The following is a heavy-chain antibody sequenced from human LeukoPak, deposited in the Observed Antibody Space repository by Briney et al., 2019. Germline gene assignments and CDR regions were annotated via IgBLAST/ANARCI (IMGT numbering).Heavy chain of an antibody. V-gene: IGHV4-34*01. CDR2: INHSGST. CDR1: GGSFSGYY. CDR3: ARLYCSSTSCYGDYYYGMDV. J-gene: IGHJ6*02. D-gene: IGHD2-2*01. Sequence: SETLSLTCAVYGGSFSGYYWSWIRQPPGKGLEWIGGINHSGSTNYNPSLKSRVTISVDTSKNQFSLKLSSVTAADTAVYYCARLYCSSTSCYGDYYYGMDVWGQGTTVTVSS.